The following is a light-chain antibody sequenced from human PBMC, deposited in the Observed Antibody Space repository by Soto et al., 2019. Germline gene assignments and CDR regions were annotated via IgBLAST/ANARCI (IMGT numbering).Light chain of an antibody. V-gene: IGKV1-33*01. CDR3: QKSDHLPL. CDR1: HDIGNS. Sequence: DIQLTQSPASGAASVGGRVTITCRASHDIGNSLNWYQDKPGPAPKLVIYDAYNLETGVPSTFSRNGYGKDFTFTISSLRPEDIATYYCQKSDHLPLFGPGTKVD. CDR2: DAY. J-gene: IGKJ3*01.